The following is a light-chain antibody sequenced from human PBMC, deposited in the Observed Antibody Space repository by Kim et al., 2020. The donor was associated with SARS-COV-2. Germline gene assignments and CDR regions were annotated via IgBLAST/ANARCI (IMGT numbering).Light chain of an antibody. J-gene: IGLJ1*01. V-gene: IGLV3-27*01. CDR3: YSAADNKGV. Sequence: SYELTQPSSVSVSPGQTARITCSGDVLAKKYARWFQQKPGQAPVLVIYKDSERPSGIPERFSGSSSGTTVTLTISGPQVEDEADYYCYSAADNKGVFGTGTKVTVL. CDR1: VLAKKY. CDR2: KDS.